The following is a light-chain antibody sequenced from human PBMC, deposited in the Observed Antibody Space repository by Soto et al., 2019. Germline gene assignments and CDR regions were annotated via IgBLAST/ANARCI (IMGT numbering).Light chain of an antibody. Sequence: DFVMTQSPDSLAVPLGERATINCKSSQSLLYSSNNKNYLAWYQQKPGQPPELLLYWASTRQSGVPDRFSGSGSGTDFTLTISSLQAEDVAVYYCQQYYSTPYSFGQGTKLEIK. CDR1: QSLLYSSNNKNY. CDR2: WAS. CDR3: QQYYSTPYS. J-gene: IGKJ2*01. V-gene: IGKV4-1*01.